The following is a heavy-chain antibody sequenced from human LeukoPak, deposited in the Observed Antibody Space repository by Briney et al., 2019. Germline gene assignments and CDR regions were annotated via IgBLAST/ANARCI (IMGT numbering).Heavy chain of an antibody. CDR1: GGSISSSNW. D-gene: IGHD3-3*01. Sequence: PSGTLSLTCAVSGGSISSSNWWSRVRQPPGKGLEWIGEIYHSGSTNYNPSLKSRVTISVDKSKNQFSLKLSSVTAADTAVNYCARDRVHYDFWSGYYGYYYGMDVWGQGTTVTVSS. J-gene: IGHJ6*02. CDR3: ARDRVHYDFWSGYYGYYYGMDV. V-gene: IGHV4-4*02. CDR2: IYHSGST.